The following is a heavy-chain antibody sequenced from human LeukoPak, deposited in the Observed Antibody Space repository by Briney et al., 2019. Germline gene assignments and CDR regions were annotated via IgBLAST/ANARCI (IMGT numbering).Heavy chain of an antibody. Sequence: SVKVSCKASGGTFSSYAISWVRQAPGQGLEWMGGIIPIFGTANYAQKFQGRVTITADESTSTAYMELGSLRSEDTAVYYCARKGGLDFWSGPFDYWGQGTLVTVSS. CDR3: ARKGGLDFWSGPFDY. CDR2: IIPIFGTA. J-gene: IGHJ4*02. D-gene: IGHD3-3*01. V-gene: IGHV1-69*13. CDR1: GGTFSSYA.